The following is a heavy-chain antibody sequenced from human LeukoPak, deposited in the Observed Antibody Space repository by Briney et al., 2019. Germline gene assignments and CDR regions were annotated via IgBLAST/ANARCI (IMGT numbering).Heavy chain of an antibody. J-gene: IGHJ4*02. V-gene: IGHV3-33*01. Sequence: GRSLRLSCAASGFTLSSYGMHWVRQAPGKGLEWVAVIWSDGTNKDYAASVKGRFTISRDNSKNTLYLQMNSLKAGDTAVYYCARGTGYSYGYFDYWGQGTLVTVSS. CDR2: IWSDGTNK. CDR1: GFTLSSYG. CDR3: ARGTGYSYGYFDY. D-gene: IGHD5-18*01.